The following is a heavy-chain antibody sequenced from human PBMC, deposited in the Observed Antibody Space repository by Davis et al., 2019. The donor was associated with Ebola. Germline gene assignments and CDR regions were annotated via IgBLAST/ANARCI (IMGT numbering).Heavy chain of an antibody. CDR2: IIPILGIA. J-gene: IGHJ4*02. CDR3: ARGGGTGGDYWGCDY. V-gene: IGHV1-69*04. D-gene: IGHD4-17*01. CDR1: VGTFSSYA. Sequence: SVKVSCKASVGTFSSYAISWVRQAPGQGLEWMGRIIPILGIANYAQKFQGRVTITADESTSTAYMELSSLGSEDTAVYYCARGGGTGGDYWGCDYWGQGTLVTVSS.